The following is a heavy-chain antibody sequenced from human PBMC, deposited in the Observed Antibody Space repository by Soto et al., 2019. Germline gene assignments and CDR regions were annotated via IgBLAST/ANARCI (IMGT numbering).Heavy chain of an antibody. CDR1: GFNFSSYV. Sequence: GGSLRLRSSGAGFNFSSYVIRWVRQPPRNGLVWVSAISGSGGSKYYADSVKGRFTISRDNSKNTLYLQMNSLRAEDTAVYFCAKDCGFWSGRQTAIGYCGQGSLVAV. V-gene: IGHV3-23*01. CDR3: AKDCGFWSGRQTAIGY. D-gene: IGHD3-3*01. CDR2: ISGSGGSK. J-gene: IGHJ4*02.